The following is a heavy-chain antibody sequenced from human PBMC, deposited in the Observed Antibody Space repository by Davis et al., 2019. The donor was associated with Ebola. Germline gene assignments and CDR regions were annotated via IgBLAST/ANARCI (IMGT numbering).Heavy chain of an antibody. D-gene: IGHD3-3*01. Sequence: ASVKVSCKASGYTFTGYYMHWVRQAPGQGLEWMGWINPNSGGTNYAQKFQGRVTMTRDTSISTAYMELSRLRSEDTAVYYCARDFSVEYYDFWSGYSPAYYMDVWGKGTTVTVSS. CDR1: GYTFTGYY. V-gene: IGHV1-2*02. CDR2: INPNSGGT. J-gene: IGHJ6*03. CDR3: ARDFSVEYYDFWSGYSPAYYMDV.